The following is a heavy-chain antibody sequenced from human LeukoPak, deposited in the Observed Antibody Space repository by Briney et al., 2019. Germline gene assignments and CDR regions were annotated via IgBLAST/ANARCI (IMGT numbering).Heavy chain of an antibody. CDR3: AREDYDFWTAYYYYGMDV. V-gene: IGHV1-8*01. CDR1: GYTFTSYD. Sequence: ASVKVSCKASGYTFTSYDINWVRQATGQGLEWVGWMNPNSGNTGYAQKFQGRVTMTRNTSISTAYMELSSLRSEDTAVYYCAREDYDFWTAYYYYGMDVWGQGTTVTVSS. D-gene: IGHD3-3*01. CDR2: MNPNSGNT. J-gene: IGHJ6*02.